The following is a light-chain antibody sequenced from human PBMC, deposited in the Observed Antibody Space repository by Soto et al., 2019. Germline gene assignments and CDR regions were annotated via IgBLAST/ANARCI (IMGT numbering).Light chain of an antibody. CDR1: SSNVGNNY. CDR3: GAWDSSLMGVV. CDR2: DNN. J-gene: IGLJ2*01. V-gene: IGLV1-51*01. Sequence: QSVLTQPPSVSAAPGQKVTISCSGSSSNVGNNYVSWYQQLPGTAPKLLIYDNNKRPSGIPDRFSGPKSATSATLDITALQTGDEADYYRGAWDSSLMGVVFGGGTKLTVL.